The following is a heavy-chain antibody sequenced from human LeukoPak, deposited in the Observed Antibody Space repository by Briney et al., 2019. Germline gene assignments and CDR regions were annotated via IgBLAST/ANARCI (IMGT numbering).Heavy chain of an antibody. V-gene: IGHV3-21*01. Sequence: GGSLRLSCAASGFTFSSYSMNWVRQAPGKGLEWVSSISSSSSYIYYADSVKGRFTISRDNAKNSLYLQTNSLRAEDTAVYYCANHRYSSSWPPNFDYWGQGTLVTVSS. CDR3: ANHRYSSSWPPNFDY. D-gene: IGHD6-13*01. CDR1: GFTFSSYS. CDR2: ISSSSSYI. J-gene: IGHJ4*02.